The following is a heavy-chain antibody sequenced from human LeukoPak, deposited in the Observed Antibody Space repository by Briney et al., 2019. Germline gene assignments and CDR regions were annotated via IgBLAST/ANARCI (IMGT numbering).Heavy chain of an antibody. V-gene: IGHV3-43*01. CDR2: ISWDGGST. CDR1: GFTFDDYT. J-gene: IGHJ3*02. CDR3: AKFSASSIAAAAAFDI. Sequence: GGSLRLSCAASGFTFDDYTMHWVRHAPGKGLEWVSLISWDGGSTYYADSVKGRFTISRDNSKNSLYLQMNSLRTEDTALYYCAKFSASSIAAAAAFDIWGQGTMVTVSS. D-gene: IGHD6-13*01.